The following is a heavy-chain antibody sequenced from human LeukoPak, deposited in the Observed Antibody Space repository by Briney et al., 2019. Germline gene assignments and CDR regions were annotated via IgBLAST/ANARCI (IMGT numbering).Heavy chain of an antibody. V-gene: IGHV4-59*01. D-gene: IGHD4-11*01. Sequence: AETLSLTCTVWGVSMRSYYWRWLGQPPGKGGEGVGYIYYSGRTNYNPSLKSRVTISVATSKNQFSLKLSSVTAADTAVYYCARDRRYSNYGAFDPWGQGTLVTVSS. CDR3: ARDRRYSNYGAFDP. J-gene: IGHJ5*02. CDR1: GVSMRSYY. CDR2: IYYSGRT.